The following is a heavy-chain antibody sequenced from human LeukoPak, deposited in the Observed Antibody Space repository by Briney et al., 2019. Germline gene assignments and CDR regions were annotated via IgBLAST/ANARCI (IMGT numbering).Heavy chain of an antibody. J-gene: IGHJ2*01. V-gene: IGHV4-59*01. CDR1: GGSISTYY. CDR2: IDYSRST. Sequence: SETLSLTCTDSGGSISTYYCSWIRQPPRKGLHRLGYIDYSRSTNYNPSLKSRVTISVDTSKNQFSLRLSSVTAADTATYYCARVGQGCFDLWGRGTLVTVSS. CDR3: ARVGQGCFDL.